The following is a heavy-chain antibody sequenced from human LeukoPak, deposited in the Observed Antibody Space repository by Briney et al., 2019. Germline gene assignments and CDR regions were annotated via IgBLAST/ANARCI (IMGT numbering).Heavy chain of an antibody. Sequence: GGSLRLSCTVSGFTVSTFTMNWVRQAPGKGLEWVSCISSSSSYIYYADSVKGRFTISRDNAKNSLYLQMNSLRAEDTAVYYCARVWTGQWPPHYYYMDVWGKGTTVTVSS. CDR3: ARVWTGQWPPHYYYMDV. CDR1: GFTVSTFT. J-gene: IGHJ6*03. V-gene: IGHV3-21*01. CDR2: ISSSSSYI. D-gene: IGHD6-19*01.